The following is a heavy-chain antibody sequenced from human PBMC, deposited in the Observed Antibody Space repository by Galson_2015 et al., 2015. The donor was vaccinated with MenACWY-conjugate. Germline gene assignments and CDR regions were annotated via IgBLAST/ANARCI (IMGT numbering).Heavy chain of an antibody. V-gene: IGHV6-1*01. CDR3: ARENGYSSGWYESEFDY. J-gene: IGHJ4*02. CDR2: TYYRSKWYN. CDR1: GDSVSSNSAA. Sequence: CAISGDSVSSNSAAWNWIRQSPSGGLEWLGRTYYRSKWYNDYAVSVKSRITINPDTSKNQFSLQLNSVTPEDTAVYYCARENGYSSGWYESEFDYWGQGTLVTVSS. D-gene: IGHD6-19*01.